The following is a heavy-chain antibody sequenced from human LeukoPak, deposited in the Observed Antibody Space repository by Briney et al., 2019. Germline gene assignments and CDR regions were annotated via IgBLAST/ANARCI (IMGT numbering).Heavy chain of an antibody. Sequence: ASVKVSCKASGYTFTSYGISWVRHAPVQGLEWMGWISAYNGNTNDAQKIKGRVTMTTDTSTSTAYMELRSLRSDDTAVYYWAAGRLNDVDSSGLFDYWGQGTLVTVSS. D-gene: IGHD3-22*01. CDR2: ISAYNGNT. CDR3: AAGRLNDVDSSGLFDY. V-gene: IGHV1-18*01. J-gene: IGHJ4*02. CDR1: GYTFTSYG.